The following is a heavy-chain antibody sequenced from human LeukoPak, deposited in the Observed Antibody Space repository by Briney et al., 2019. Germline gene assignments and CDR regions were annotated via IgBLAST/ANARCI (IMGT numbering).Heavy chain of an antibody. Sequence: PGRSLRLSCAASGFTFSSYGMHWVRQAPGKGLEWVAVIWYDGSNKYYADSVKDRFTISRDNSKNTLYLQMDSLRDEDTAVYYCARDRGYTYGHPLDYWGQGTLVTVSS. CDR3: ARDRGYTYGHPLDY. V-gene: IGHV3-33*01. J-gene: IGHJ4*02. CDR2: IWYDGSNK. CDR1: GFTFSSYG. D-gene: IGHD5-18*01.